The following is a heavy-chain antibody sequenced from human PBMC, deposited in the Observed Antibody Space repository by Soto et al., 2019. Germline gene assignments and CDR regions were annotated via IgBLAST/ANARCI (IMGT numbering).Heavy chain of an antibody. D-gene: IGHD2-8*02. V-gene: IGHV1-8*01. CDR3: ARGTFVQGRGVFDY. J-gene: IGHJ4*02. Sequence: QVQLVQSGAEVKKPGASVKVSCKASGYTFTSYDINWVRQATGQGLEWMGWMNPNSGNTGYAQKLQRRVTMTRNTSIRTAYRELSSLSYEETAVYYCARGTFVQGRGVFDYWGQGTLVTVSS. CDR1: GYTFTSYD. CDR2: MNPNSGNT.